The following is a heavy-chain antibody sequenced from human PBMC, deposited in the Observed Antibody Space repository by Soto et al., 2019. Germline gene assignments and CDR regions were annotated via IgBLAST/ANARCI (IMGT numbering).Heavy chain of an antibody. V-gene: IGHV4-4*02. CDR1: GGYSIGINW. CDR3: ARISREYSHNGRFYYYGMEV. Sequence: SEAHSLTYCVFGGYSIGINWCSCIRQPPGKLLELIGEIYHSGSTNHNPSFKSRVTISVDNPKKQFSLKLTSVTAADTAVYYCARISREYSHNGRFYYYGMEVWGQGPTVPVSS. J-gene: IGHJ6*02. CDR2: IYHSGST. D-gene: IGHD4-4*01.